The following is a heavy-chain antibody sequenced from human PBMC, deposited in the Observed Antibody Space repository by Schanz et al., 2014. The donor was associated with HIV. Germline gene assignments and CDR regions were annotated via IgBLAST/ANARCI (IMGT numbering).Heavy chain of an antibody. CDR2: MNPNSGYT. CDR3: ARMSPSSTSYGDAFDV. D-gene: IGHD2-2*01. Sequence: QVQLVQSGAEVKKPGASVRVSCKASGYTFSKNDINWVRQATGLGLEWMGWMNPNSGYTGYAQKFQGRVTMTRHTPTSTAYMELSSLRSDDTAVYYCARMSPSSTSYGDAFDVWGQGTMITVSS. V-gene: IGHV1-8*01. CDR1: GYTFSKND. J-gene: IGHJ3*01.